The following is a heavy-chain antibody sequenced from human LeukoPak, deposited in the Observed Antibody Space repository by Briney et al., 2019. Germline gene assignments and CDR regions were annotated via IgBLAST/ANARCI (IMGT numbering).Heavy chain of an antibody. CDR3: ARDRSSGWYVVDY. V-gene: IGHV4-4*07. Sequence: SETLSLTCSVSRGSISSYYWSWIRQPAGKGLEWIGRVYSSGSTNYNPSLKSRVTMSIDTSKNQFSLKLSSVTAADTAVYYCARDRSSGWYVVDYWGQGTLVTVSS. D-gene: IGHD6-19*01. CDR1: RGSISSYY. J-gene: IGHJ4*02. CDR2: VYSSGST.